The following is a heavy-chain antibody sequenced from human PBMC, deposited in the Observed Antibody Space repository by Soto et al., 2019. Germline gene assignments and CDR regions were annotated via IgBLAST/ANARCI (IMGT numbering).Heavy chain of an antibody. J-gene: IGHJ6*02. CDR3: ARTSAAGKYYYGMDV. Sequence: SVKVSCKASGGTFSSYTISWVRQAPGQGLEWMGRIIPILGIANYAQKFQGRVTITADKSTSTAYLQWSSLKASDTAMYYCARTSAAGKYYYGMDVWGQGTTVTVSS. CDR1: GGTFSSYT. V-gene: IGHV1-69*02. D-gene: IGHD6-13*01. CDR2: IIPILGIA.